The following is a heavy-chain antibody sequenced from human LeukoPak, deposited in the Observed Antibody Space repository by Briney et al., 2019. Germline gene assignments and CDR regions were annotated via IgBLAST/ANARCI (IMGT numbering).Heavy chain of an antibody. Sequence: VCQAPGKGLQWVSTISVSGENTYYADSVKGRFTLSRDNHKKTLYLQMNSLRPGDPAAYCCGTKNGVCRGQVTLVTVSS. CDR2: ISVSGENT. CDR3: GTKNGVC. J-gene: IGHJ4*01. V-gene: IGHV3-23*01. D-gene: IGHD3-3*01.